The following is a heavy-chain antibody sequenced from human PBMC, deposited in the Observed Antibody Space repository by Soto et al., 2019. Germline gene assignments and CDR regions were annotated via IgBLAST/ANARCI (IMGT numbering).Heavy chain of an antibody. CDR3: ARLPYSYVSSYFFDF. V-gene: IGHV3-23*01. Sequence: PGGSLRLSCAASGFTFSNYAVSWVRQSPGRGLEWVASISDRGGSTKYADSVNGRFTISRDNSRNTLFLQMDTLRAEDTAVYYCARLPYSYVSSYFFDFWGQGTLVTSPQ. CDR1: GFTFSNYA. D-gene: IGHD5-18*01. CDR2: ISDRGGST. J-gene: IGHJ4*02.